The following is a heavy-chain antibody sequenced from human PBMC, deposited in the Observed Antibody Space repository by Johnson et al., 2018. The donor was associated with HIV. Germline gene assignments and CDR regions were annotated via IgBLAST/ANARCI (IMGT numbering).Heavy chain of an antibody. V-gene: IGHV3-9*01. CDR2: ISWNSGSI. J-gene: IGHJ3*01. CDR3: ARSPEIGDRLWRAFDV. D-gene: IGHD4-17*01. CDR1: GFTFSSYG. Sequence: VQLVESGGGLVQPGGSLRLSCAASGFTFSSYGIHWVRQTPGKGLEWVSGISWNSGSIGYADSVKGRFTISRDNAKNSLYMQMNSLRAEDTALYYCARSPEIGDRLWRAFDVWGQGTMVTVSS.